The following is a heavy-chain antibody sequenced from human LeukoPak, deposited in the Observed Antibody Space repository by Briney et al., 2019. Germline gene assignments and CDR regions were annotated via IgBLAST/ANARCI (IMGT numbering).Heavy chain of an antibody. CDR1: GFTFSSYS. J-gene: IGHJ4*02. CDR3: ARGGTRTGMEGDY. V-gene: IGHV3-48*04. CDR2: ISSSSSTI. D-gene: IGHD1-1*01. Sequence: GRSLRLSCAASGFTFSSYSMNWVRQAPGKGLEWVSYISSSSSTIYYADSVKGRFTISRDNAKNSLYLQMNSLRAEDTAVYYCARGGTRTGMEGDYWGQGTLVTVSS.